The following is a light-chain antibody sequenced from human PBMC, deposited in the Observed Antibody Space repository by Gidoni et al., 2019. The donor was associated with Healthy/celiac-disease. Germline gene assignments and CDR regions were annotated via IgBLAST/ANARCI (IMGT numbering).Light chain of an antibody. CDR1: QSVSSSY. CDR3: QQYGSSPST. J-gene: IGKJ4*01. CDR2: GAS. V-gene: IGKV3-20*01. Sequence: EIVLTQSPGTLSVSPGERATLSCRASQSVSSSYLAWYQQKPCHSPRLLIYGASSRATGIPDRFSGSGSGTDFTLTISRLEPGNFAVYYGQQYGSSPSTFGGGTKVEIK.